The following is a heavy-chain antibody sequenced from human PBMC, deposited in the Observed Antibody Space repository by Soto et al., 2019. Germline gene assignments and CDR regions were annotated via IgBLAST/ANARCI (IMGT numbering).Heavy chain of an antibody. CDR3: ARAGYYYDSSGYRYYFDY. Sequence: SETLSLTCTVSGGSISSYYWSWIRQSPGKGLEWIGYIYYSGSTKYNPSLKSRVTISVDTSKNQFSLKLSSVTAADTAVYYCARAGYYYDSSGYRYYFDYWGQGTLVTVSS. D-gene: IGHD3-22*01. CDR2: IYYSGST. CDR1: GGSISSYY. J-gene: IGHJ4*02. V-gene: IGHV4-59*12.